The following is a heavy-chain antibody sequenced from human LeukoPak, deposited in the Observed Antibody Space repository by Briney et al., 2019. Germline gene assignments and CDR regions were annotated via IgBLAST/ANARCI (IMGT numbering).Heavy chain of an antibody. CDR1: GGSFSGYY. J-gene: IGHJ6*04. Sequence: TSETLSLTCAVYGGSFSGYYWSWIRPPPGKGLEWIGGINHSGSTNYNPSLKSRVTISVDTSKNQFSLKLSSVTAADTAVYYCARLVLLWFGVSPGVMDVWGKGTTVTVSS. V-gene: IGHV4-34*01. D-gene: IGHD3-10*01. CDR2: INHSGST. CDR3: ARLVLLWFGVSPGVMDV.